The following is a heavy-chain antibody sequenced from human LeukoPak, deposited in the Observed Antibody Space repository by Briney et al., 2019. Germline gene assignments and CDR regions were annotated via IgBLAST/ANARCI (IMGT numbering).Heavy chain of an antibody. D-gene: IGHD3-9*01. CDR2: ISSSGSTI. CDR3: ARMKSGYHDY. V-gene: IGHV3-48*03. Sequence: PGGSLRLSCAASGFTFSSYEMNWVRQAPGKGLEWVSYISSSGSTICYADSVKGRFTISRDNAKNSLYLQMNSLRAEDTAVYYCARMKSGYHDYWGQGTLVTVSS. J-gene: IGHJ4*02. CDR1: GFTFSSYE.